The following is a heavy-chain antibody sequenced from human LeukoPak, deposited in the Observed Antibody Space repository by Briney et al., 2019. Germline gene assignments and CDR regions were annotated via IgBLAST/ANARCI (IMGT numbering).Heavy chain of an antibody. CDR3: ARGREYSSSPFDY. CDR2: TNHSGST. CDR1: GGSFSGYY. V-gene: IGHV4-34*01. Sequence: SETLSLTCAVYGGSFSGYYWSWIRQPPGKGLEWIGETNHSGSTDYNPSLKSRVTISVDTSKNQFSLKLSSVTAADTAVYYCARGREYSSSPFDYWGQGTLVTVSS. J-gene: IGHJ4*02. D-gene: IGHD6-13*01.